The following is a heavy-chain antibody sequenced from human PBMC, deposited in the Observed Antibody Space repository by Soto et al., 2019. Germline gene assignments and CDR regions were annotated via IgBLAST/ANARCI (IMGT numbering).Heavy chain of an antibody. CDR1: GYTFTSYG. D-gene: IGHD6-19*01. J-gene: IGHJ4*02. V-gene: IGHV1-18*04. Sequence: QVQLVQSGAEVKKPGASVKVSCKASGYTFTSYGISWVRQAPGQGLESMGWIRVYNGYTNYAQKFQGRVTMTTDTSTSTAYMELRSLISDDTAVYYCARASDGYRSGWYVGYFDYWGQGTLVTVSS. CDR2: IRVYNGYT. CDR3: ARASDGYRSGWYVGYFDY.